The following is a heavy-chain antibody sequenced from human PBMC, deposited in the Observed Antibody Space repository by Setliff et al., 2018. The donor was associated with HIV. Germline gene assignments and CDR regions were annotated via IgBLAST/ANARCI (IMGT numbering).Heavy chain of an antibody. CDR1: GFSISSRYY. V-gene: IGHV4-38-2*02. CDR2: IYHTGSS. CDR3: ARDVPDLVISVYGF. D-gene: IGHD3-22*01. Sequence: SETLSLTCDVSGFSISSRYYWGWIRQSPGKGLEWIGNIYHTGSSYYNPSLNDRATVSLDTSKNQFSLKLNSVTAADTAVYYCARDVPDLVISVYGFWGQGIPVTVSS. J-gene: IGHJ4*02.